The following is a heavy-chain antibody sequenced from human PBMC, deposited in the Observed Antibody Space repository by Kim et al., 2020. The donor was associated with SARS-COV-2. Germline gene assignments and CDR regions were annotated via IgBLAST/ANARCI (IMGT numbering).Heavy chain of an antibody. CDR2: IKYDGSEK. Sequence: GGSLRLSCAASGFTFSQHWMTWVRQAPGKGLEWVAHIKYDGSEKYYMDSAKGRFTVSRDNARSSLFLQMNSLRAEDTAVDYCARGHYGRDYWGQGTVVTV. CDR1: GFTFSQHW. CDR3: ARGHYGRDY. V-gene: IGHV3-7*01. D-gene: IGHD4-17*01. J-gene: IGHJ4*02.